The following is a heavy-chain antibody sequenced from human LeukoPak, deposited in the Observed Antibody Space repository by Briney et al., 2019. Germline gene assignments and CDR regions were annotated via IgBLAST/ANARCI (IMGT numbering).Heavy chain of an antibody. J-gene: IGHJ4*02. CDR1: GYTFTLYY. CDR3: ARDLFSSSWYGPYYFDY. Sequence: ASVKVSCKASGYTFTLYYMHWVRQAPGQGLEWMGIINPSGSTANYAQKFQGRVTVTRDTSTSTVYMELSSLRSEDTAVYYCARDLFSSSWYGPYYFDYWSQGTLVTVSS. D-gene: IGHD6-13*01. CDR2: INPSGSTA. V-gene: IGHV1-46*01.